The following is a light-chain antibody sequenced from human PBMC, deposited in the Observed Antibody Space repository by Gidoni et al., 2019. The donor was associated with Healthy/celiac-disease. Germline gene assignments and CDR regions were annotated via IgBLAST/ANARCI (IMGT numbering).Light chain of an antibody. Sequence: QSALTQPASVSGSPGQSITISCTGTSSDVGRYNLVSWYQQHPGTAPKLMIYEVSKRPSGVSNRFSGSKSGNTASLTISGLQAEDEADYYCCSYAGSSTPWVFGGGTKLTVL. V-gene: IGLV2-23*02. CDR2: EVS. CDR3: CSYAGSSTPWV. J-gene: IGLJ3*02. CDR1: SSDVGRYNL.